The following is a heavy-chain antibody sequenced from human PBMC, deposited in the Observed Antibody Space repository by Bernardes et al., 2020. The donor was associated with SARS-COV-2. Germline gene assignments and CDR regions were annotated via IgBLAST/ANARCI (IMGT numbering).Heavy chain of an antibody. D-gene: IGHD5-18*01. V-gene: IGHV4-59*08. CDR1: GGSISSYY. Sequence: SETLSLTCTVSGGSISSYYWSWIRQPPGKGLEWIGYIYYSGSTNYNPSLKSRVTISVDTSKNQFSLKLSSVTAADTAVYYCASNIQLWRNDAFDSWGQGTMVTGSS. J-gene: IGHJ3*02. CDR3: ASNIQLWRNDAFDS. CDR2: IYYSGST.